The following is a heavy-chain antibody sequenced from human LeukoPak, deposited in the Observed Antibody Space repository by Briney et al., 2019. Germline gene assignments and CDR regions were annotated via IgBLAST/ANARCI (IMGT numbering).Heavy chain of an antibody. J-gene: IGHJ4*02. Sequence: SQTLSLTCTVSGGSISSGSYYWSWIRQPAGKGLEWIGRIYTSGSTNYNPSLKSRVTISVDTSKNQFSLKLSSVTAADTAVYYCASSAPITVAAAGPFDYWGQGTLVTVSS. CDR3: ASSAPITVAAAGPFDY. D-gene: IGHD6-13*01. CDR2: IYTSGST. V-gene: IGHV4-61*02. CDR1: GGSISSGSYY.